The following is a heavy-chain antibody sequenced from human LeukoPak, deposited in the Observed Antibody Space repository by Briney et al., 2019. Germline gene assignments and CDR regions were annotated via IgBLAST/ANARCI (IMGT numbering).Heavy chain of an antibody. Sequence: GGSLRLSCAASGFTFSSCSMTWVRQAPGKGLEWVSYISSSSSPIYYADSVKGRFTISRDNAKNSLYLQMNSLGDDDTAVYYCARFGVSSTWTRFDYWGQGTPVTVSS. J-gene: IGHJ4*02. V-gene: IGHV3-48*02. CDR1: GFTFSSCS. CDR3: ARFGVSSTWTRFDY. D-gene: IGHD6-13*01. CDR2: ISSSSSPI.